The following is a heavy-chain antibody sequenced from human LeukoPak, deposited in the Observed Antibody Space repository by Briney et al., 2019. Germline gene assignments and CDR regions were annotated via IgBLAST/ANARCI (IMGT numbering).Heavy chain of an antibody. CDR1: GFTFSSYE. CDR2: ISSSGSTI. D-gene: IGHD2-2*01. J-gene: IGHJ3*02. V-gene: IGHV3-48*03. Sequence: GGSLRLSCAASGFTFSSYEMNWVRQAPGKGLEWVPYISSSGSTIYYADSVKGRFTISRDNAKNSLYLQMNSLRAEDTAVYYCAREVVPAAYHDAFDIWGQGTMVTVSS. CDR3: AREVVPAAYHDAFDI.